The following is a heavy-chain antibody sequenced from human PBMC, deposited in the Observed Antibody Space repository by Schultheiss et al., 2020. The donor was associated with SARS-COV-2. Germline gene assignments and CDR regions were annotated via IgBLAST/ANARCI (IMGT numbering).Heavy chain of an antibody. CDR3: ASLGHSSSSGLDF. J-gene: IGHJ4*02. D-gene: IGHD6-6*01. Sequence: SQTLSLTCTVSGGSISSGDYYWSWIRQPPGKGLEWIGYIYYSGSTYYNPSLKSRVTISVDKSKNQFSLRLTSVTAADTAVYYCASLGHSSSSGLDFWGPGTLVTVSS. V-gene: IGHV4-30-4*01. CDR1: GGSISSGDYY. CDR2: IYYSGST.